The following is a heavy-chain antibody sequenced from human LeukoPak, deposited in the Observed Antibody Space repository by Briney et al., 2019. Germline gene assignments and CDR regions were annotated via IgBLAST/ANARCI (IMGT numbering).Heavy chain of an antibody. CDR1: GYTFTSYA. D-gene: IGHD3-10*01. J-gene: IGHJ4*02. CDR2: INAGNGNT. V-gene: IGHV1-3*01. CDR3: AISGVRGVIRCYFDY. Sequence: GASVKVSCKASGYTFTSYAMHWVRQAPGQRLEWMGWINAGNGNTKYSQKFQGRVTITRDTSASTAYMELSSLRSEDPAVYYCAISGVRGVIRCYFDYWGQGTLVTVSS.